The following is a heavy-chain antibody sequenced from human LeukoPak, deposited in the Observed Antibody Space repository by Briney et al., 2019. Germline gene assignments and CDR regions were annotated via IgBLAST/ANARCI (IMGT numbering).Heavy chain of an antibody. Sequence: ASETLSLTCAVYGGSFSGYYWSWIRQPPGKGLEWIGEINHSGSTNYNPSLKSRVTISVDTSKNQFSLKLSSVTAADTAVYYCARATAAAAPWGQGTLVTVSS. D-gene: IGHD6-13*01. J-gene: IGHJ5*02. CDR2: INHSGST. CDR1: GGSFSGYY. CDR3: ARATAAAAP. V-gene: IGHV4-34*01.